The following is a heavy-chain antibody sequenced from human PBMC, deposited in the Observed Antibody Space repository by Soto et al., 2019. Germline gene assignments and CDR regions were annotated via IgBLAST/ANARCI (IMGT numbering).Heavy chain of an antibody. J-gene: IGHJ5*02. D-gene: IGHD1-26*01. CDR2: ISGSGGST. Sequence: PGGSLRLSCAASGFTFSSYAMSWVRQAPGKGLEWVSAISGSGGSTYYADSVKGRFTISRDNSKNTLYLQMNSLRAEDTAVYYCAKVDGGLEGATGGKNWFAPRAEEPRVT. CDR1: GFTFSSYA. V-gene: IGHV3-23*01. CDR3: AKVDGGLEGATGGKNWFAP.